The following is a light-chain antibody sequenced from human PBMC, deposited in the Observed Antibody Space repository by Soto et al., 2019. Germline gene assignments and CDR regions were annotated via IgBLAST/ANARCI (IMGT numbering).Light chain of an antibody. Sequence: QSVLTQPPSASGTPGQRVTIPCSGSSSNIGSNYAYWYQQLPGTAPSLLIYRNNQRPSGVPDRFSGSKSGTSASLAISGLRSEDEADYYCAAWDDSLSGYVFGTGTKVTVL. V-gene: IGLV1-47*01. CDR2: RNN. CDR1: SSNIGSNY. CDR3: AAWDDSLSGYV. J-gene: IGLJ1*01.